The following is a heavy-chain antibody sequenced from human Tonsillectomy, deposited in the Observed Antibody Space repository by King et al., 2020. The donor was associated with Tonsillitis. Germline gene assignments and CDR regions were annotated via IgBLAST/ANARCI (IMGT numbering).Heavy chain of an antibody. J-gene: IGHJ4*02. CDR2: ISGSGGST. Sequence: VQLVESGGGLVQPGGSLRLSCAASGFTFSSYAMSWVRQAPGKGLEWVSGISGSGGSTYYADSVKGRFTISRDNYKNTLYLQMNSLRVEDTAVYYCANPFWSGYPNFDNWGQGTLVTVSS. CDR3: ANPFWSGYPNFDN. V-gene: IGHV3-23*04. D-gene: IGHD3-3*01. CDR1: GFTFSSYA.